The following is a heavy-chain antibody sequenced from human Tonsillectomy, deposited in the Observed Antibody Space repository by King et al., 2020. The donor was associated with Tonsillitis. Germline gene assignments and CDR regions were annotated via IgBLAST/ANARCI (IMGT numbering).Heavy chain of an antibody. D-gene: IGHD6-19*01. CDR2: IRSKAFGGTP. CDR3: TRGLAVVGYYFDS. CDR1: GFTFRDYT. J-gene: IGHJ4*02. V-gene: IGHV3-49*04. Sequence: VQLVESGGGLVQPGRSLRLSCTTSGFTFRDYTMTWVRQAPGRGLEWVGFIRSKAFGGTPEYAASVKGRLSISRDDSKSIAYLQMNSPKTEDTAVYYCTRGLAVVGYYFDSWGQGTLVTVSS.